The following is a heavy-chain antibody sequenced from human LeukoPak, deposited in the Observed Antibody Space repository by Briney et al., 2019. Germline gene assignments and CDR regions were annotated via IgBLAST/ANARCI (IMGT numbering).Heavy chain of an antibody. Sequence: GGSLRLSCAASGFTFSSYAMSWVRQAPGEGLGWVSAISGSGGSTYYADSVKGRFTISRDNSKNTLYLQMNSLRAEDTAVYYCAQVESIAARGYYFGYWGQGTLVTVSS. D-gene: IGHD6-6*01. CDR2: ISGSGGST. V-gene: IGHV3-23*01. CDR1: GFTFSSYA. J-gene: IGHJ4*02. CDR3: AQVESIAARGYYFGY.